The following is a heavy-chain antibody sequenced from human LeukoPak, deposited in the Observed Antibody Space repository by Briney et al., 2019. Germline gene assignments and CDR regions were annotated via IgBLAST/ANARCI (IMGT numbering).Heavy chain of an antibody. V-gene: IGHV3-7*01. D-gene: IGHD3-16*01. J-gene: IGHJ6*02. CDR3: ARPLLSQYYYGMDV. CDR2: INQDGSEK. Sequence: GGSLRLSCAASGFTFSSYWMSWVRQAPGKGLEWVANINQDGSEKYYVDSVKGRFTISRDNAKNLLYLQMNSLRAEDTAVYYCARPLLSQYYYGMDVWGQGTTVTVSS. CDR1: GFTFSSYW.